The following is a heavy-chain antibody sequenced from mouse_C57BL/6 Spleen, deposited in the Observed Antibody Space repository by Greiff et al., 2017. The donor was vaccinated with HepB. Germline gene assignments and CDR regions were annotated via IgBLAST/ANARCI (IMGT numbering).Heavy chain of an antibody. CDR3: ARSQATRDYAMDY. Sequence: QVQLQQPGAELVKPGASVKLSCKASGYTFTSYWMHWVKQRPGQGLEWIGMIHPNSGSTNYNEKFKSKATLTVDKSSSTAYMKLSSLTSEDSAVYYCARSQATRDYAMDYWGQGTSVTVSS. V-gene: IGHV1-64*01. CDR1: GYTFTSYW. CDR2: IHPNSGST. D-gene: IGHD3-2*02. J-gene: IGHJ4*01.